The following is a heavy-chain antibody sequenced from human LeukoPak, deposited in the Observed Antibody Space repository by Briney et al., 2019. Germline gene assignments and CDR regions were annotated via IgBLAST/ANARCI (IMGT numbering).Heavy chain of an antibody. V-gene: IGHV3-11*04. Sequence: PGGSLRLSCAASGFTFSDYYMSWIRQAPGKGLEWVSYISSSGSTIYYADSVKGRFTISRDNSKNTLYLQMNSLRAEDTAVYYCAKEIELRRYFDWSPSLTDYWGQGTLVTVSS. J-gene: IGHJ4*02. CDR3: AKEIELRRYFDWSPSLTDY. CDR1: GFTFSDYY. D-gene: IGHD3-9*01. CDR2: ISSSGSTI.